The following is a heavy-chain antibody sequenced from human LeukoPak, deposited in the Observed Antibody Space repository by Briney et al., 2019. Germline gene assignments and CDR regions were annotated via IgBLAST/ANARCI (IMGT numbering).Heavy chain of an antibody. CDR3: TTCGSGSYRTSRRFDP. Sequence: GGSLRLSCAASGFTFSNAWMSWVRQAPGKGLEWVGRIKSKTDGGTTDYAAPVKGRFTISRDDSKNTLYLQMNSLKTEDTAVYYCTTCGSGSYRTSRRFDPWGQGTLVNVSS. V-gene: IGHV3-15*01. D-gene: IGHD3-10*01. CDR1: GFTFSNAW. CDR2: IKSKTDGGTT. J-gene: IGHJ5*02.